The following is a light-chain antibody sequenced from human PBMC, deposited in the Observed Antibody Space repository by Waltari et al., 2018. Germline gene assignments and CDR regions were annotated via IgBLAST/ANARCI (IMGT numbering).Light chain of an antibody. Sequence: QSVLTQSPSASGTPGQRVTMSCSGSNSNIGANSVTWYQHLPPRAPELLIFSNDRRPSGVPDRFSGSKSGTSASLAISGLQSGDEGNYYCATWDDDLNGPIFGAGTKLTVL. CDR2: SND. J-gene: IGLJ2*01. CDR1: NSNIGANS. CDR3: ATWDDDLNGPI. V-gene: IGLV1-44*01.